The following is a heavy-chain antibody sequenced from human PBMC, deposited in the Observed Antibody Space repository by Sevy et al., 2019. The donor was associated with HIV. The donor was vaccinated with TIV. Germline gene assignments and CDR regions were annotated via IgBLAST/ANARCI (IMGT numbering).Heavy chain of an antibody. CDR1: GFRFSTHG. CDR2: ISYDGSAK. J-gene: IGHJ4*02. Sequence: GGSLRLSCAASGFRFSTHGMHWVRQAPGKGLDWVALISYDGSAKYYADSVKGRFTVSRDNSKNTVYLQMNSLRAEDTALYYCAKDYEFGSGSLMGLFDYWGQGTLVTVSS. D-gene: IGHD3-10*01. V-gene: IGHV3-30-3*01. CDR3: AKDYEFGSGSLMGLFDY.